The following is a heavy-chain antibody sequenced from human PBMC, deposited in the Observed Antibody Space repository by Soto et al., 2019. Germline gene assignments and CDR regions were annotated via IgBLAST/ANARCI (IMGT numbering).Heavy chain of an antibody. J-gene: IGHJ4*02. V-gene: IGHV6-1*01. D-gene: IGHD1-26*01. CDR3: ARAQPPVGASYYFDF. CDR2: TYYRSKWYN. CDR1: GDSVSSNSAA. Sequence: SQTLSLTCVISGDSVSSNSAAWNWIRQSPSGGLEWLGRTYYRSKWYNEYAVTVKSRININTDTSKNHFSLQLNFVTPDDTAIYYCARAQPPVGASYYFDFWGQGALVT.